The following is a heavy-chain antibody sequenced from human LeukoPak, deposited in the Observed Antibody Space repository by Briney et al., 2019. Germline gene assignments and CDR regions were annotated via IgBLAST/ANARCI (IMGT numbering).Heavy chain of an antibody. CDR1: GYTFTGYY. J-gene: IGHJ4*02. V-gene: IGHV1-2*02. CDR3: ARRYDFWSGRTFDY. D-gene: IGHD3-3*01. CDR2: INPNSGGT. Sequence: GASVKVSCKASGYTFTGYYMHWVRQAPGQGLEWMGWINPNSGGTNYAQKFQGRVTMTRDTSISTAYMELSRLRSDDTAVYYCARRYDFWSGRTFDYWGQGTLVTVSS.